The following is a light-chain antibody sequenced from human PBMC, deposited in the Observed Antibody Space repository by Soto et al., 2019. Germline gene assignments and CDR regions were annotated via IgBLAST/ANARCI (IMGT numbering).Light chain of an antibody. V-gene: IGLV1-44*01. Sequence: QSVLTQPPSASATPGQRVTISCSGSSSNIGSRTVNWYQQLPGSAPKLLVYNDNQRPSGVPDRFSGSKSGTSASLAISGLQSEDEADYYCIAYTGSSTSYVFGSGTKVTVL. CDR3: IAYTGSSTSYV. CDR1: SSNIGSRT. J-gene: IGLJ1*01. CDR2: NDN.